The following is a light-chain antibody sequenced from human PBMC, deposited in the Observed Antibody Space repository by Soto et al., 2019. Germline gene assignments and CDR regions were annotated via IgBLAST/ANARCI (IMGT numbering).Light chain of an antibody. CDR1: SSDVGGYDY. V-gene: IGLV2-14*01. Sequence: QSALTQPASVSGSPGQSITISCAGGSSDVGGYDYISWYQQHPGKAPKLIIYEVSNRPSGVSNRFSGSKSGNTASLTISGLQTEDEADYYCSSYTSSSTPYVFGTGTQLTVL. J-gene: IGLJ1*01. CDR2: EVS. CDR3: SSYTSSSTPYV.